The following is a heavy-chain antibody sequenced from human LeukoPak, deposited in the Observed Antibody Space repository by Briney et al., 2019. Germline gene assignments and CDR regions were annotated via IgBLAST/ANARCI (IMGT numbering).Heavy chain of an antibody. CDR3: ARAPYSGSYSDY. CDR1: GFSLRSYA. V-gene: IGHV3-64*01. Sequence: PGGSLRLSCAASGFSLRSYAMHWVRQAPGKGLEYVSAISSNGGSTFYVNSVEGRFTISRDNSKNTLYLQMDSLRAEDMAVYYCARAPYSGSYSDYWGQGTLVTVSS. D-gene: IGHD1-26*01. CDR2: ISSNGGST. J-gene: IGHJ4*02.